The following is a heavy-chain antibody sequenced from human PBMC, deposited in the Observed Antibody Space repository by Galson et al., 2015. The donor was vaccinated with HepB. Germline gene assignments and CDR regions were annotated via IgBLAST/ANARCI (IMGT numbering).Heavy chain of an antibody. CDR2: IYPGDSDT. Sequence: QSGAEVKKPGESLKISCKGSGYSFTSYWIGWVRQMPGKGLEWMGIIYPGDSDTRYSPSFQGQVTISADKSISTAYLQWSSLKASDTAMYYCARHAPPFCSGGSCPLDYWGQGTLVTVSS. CDR1: GYSFTSYW. V-gene: IGHV5-51*01. D-gene: IGHD2-15*01. CDR3: ARHAPPFCSGGSCPLDY. J-gene: IGHJ4*02.